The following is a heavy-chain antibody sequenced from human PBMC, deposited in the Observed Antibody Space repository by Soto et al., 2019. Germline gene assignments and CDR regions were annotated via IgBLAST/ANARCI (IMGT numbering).Heavy chain of an antibody. J-gene: IGHJ5*02. D-gene: IGHD6-6*01. CDR1: GFSFDGYA. CDR3: VKASTYSSSQGWFDP. CDR2: ISWNSGNI. Sequence: PGGSLRLSCAASGFSFDGYAMNWVRQPPGKGPEWVSGISWNSGNIDYADSVKGRFTISRDNAKNSLYLQMNSLRAEDTALYYCVKASTYSSSQGWFDPWGQGTMVTVSS. V-gene: IGHV3-9*01.